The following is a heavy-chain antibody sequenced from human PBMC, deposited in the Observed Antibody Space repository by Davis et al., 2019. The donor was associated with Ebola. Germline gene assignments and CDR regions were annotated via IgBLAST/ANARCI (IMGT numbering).Heavy chain of an antibody. CDR3: ACSGWYPNWYFDL. CDR2: ISGSGGST. J-gene: IGHJ2*01. D-gene: IGHD6-19*01. V-gene: IGHV3-23*01. CDR1: GFTFGDYA. Sequence: GGSLRLSCTASGFTFGDYAMSWVRQAPGKGLEWVSAISGSGGSTYYADSVKGRFTISRDNSKNTLYLQMNSLRAEDTAVYYCACSGWYPNWYFDLWGRGTLVTVSS.